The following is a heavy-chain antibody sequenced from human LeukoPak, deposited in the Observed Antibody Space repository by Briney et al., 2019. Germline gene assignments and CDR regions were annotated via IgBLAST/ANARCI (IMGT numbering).Heavy chain of an antibody. CDR2: IYSGGST. D-gene: IGHD2-2*01. CDR3: ARGHGSSTSWSYFDY. J-gene: IGHJ4*02. CDR1: GFTVSSNY. Sequence: SGGSLRLSCAASGFTVSSNYMSWVRQAPGKGLEWVSVIYSGGSTYYADSVKGRFTISWDNSKNTLYLQMNRLRAEHTALYYCARGHGSSTSWSYFDYWGQGTLVTVSS. V-gene: IGHV3-66*02.